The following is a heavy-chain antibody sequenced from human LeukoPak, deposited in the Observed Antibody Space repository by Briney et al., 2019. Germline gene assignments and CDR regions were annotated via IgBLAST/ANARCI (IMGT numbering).Heavy chain of an antibody. CDR2: IYYSGST. CDR1: GGSISSGGYY. V-gene: IGHV4-31*03. CDR3: ARTRPTPYDYVWGSYRGAFDI. Sequence: PSETLSLTCTVSGGSISSGGYYWSWIRQHPGKGLEWIRYIYYSGSTYYNPSLKSRVTISVDTSKNQFSLKLSSVTAADTAVYYCARTRPTPYDYVWGSYRGAFDIWGQGTMVTVSS. J-gene: IGHJ3*02. D-gene: IGHD3-16*02.